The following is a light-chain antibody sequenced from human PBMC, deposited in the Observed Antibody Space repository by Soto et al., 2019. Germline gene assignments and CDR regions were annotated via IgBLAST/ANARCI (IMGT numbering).Light chain of an antibody. J-gene: IGKJ4*01. CDR1: QSLLHSTGYNY. V-gene: IGKV2-28*01. CDR3: IQALQTALT. CDR2: LAS. Sequence: DIVMTQSPLSLSVTPGESASISCRSAQSLLHSTGYNYLDWYVQKPGQSPQLLTYLASHRASGVPDRFRGSGSGTDFTLEISRVEAEDVGIYYCIQALQTALTFGAGTKVEIK.